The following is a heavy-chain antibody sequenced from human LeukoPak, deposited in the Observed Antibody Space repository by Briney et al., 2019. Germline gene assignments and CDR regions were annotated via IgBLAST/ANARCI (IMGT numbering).Heavy chain of an antibody. CDR2: IYYSGST. J-gene: IGHJ4*02. V-gene: IGHV4-39*01. D-gene: IGHD3-9*01. Sequence: SETLSLTCTVSGGSISSGSYYWGWIRQSPGKELEWIGSIYYSGSTYYKPSLKSRVIISVDTSKNQFSLKLSSVTAADTAVYYCARHGRGYSILTGYYIGGIDYWGQGTLVTVSS. CDR3: ARHGRGYSILTGYYIGGIDY. CDR1: GGSISSGSYY.